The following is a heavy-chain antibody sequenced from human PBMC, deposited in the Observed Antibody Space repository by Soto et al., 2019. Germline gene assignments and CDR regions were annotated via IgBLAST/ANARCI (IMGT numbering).Heavy chain of an antibody. CDR2: INPNSGGT. CDR3: ARGSEVDDIVVVVAATNYYYYGMDV. D-gene: IGHD2-15*01. J-gene: IGHJ6*02. V-gene: IGHV1-2*04. Sequence: ASVKVSCKASGYTFTCYYMHWVRQAPGQGLEWMGWINPNSGGTNYAQKFQGWVTMTRDTSISTAYMELSRLRSDDTAVYYCARGSEVDDIVVVVAATNYYYYGMDVWGQGTTVTVSS. CDR1: GYTFTCYY.